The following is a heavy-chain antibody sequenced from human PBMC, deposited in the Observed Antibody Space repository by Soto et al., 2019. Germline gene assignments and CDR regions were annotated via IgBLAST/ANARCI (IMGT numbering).Heavy chain of an antibody. D-gene: IGHD2-8*02. V-gene: IGHV4-34*01. CDR2: INHSGST. CDR3: ARNKITGHFDN. J-gene: IGHJ4*02. CDR1: GGSFSGYY. Sequence: SEALSLTCAVYGGSFSGYYWTWIRQPPGTGLEWIGEINHSGSTNYNPSIKSRVTISVDTSKNQFSLKLTSVTAADTAVYYCARNKITGHFDNWGQGTLVTIS.